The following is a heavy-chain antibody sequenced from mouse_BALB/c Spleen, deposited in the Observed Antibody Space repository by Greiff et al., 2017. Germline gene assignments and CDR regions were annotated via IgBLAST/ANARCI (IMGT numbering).Heavy chain of an antibody. V-gene: IGHV5-6-3*01. J-gene: IGHJ4*01. CDR2: INSNGGST. CDR3: ARVTGRRGYAMDY. D-gene: IGHD4-1*01. CDR1: GFTFSSYG. Sequence: EVMLVESGGGLVQPGGSLKLSCAASGFTFSSYGMSWVRQTPDKRLELVATINSNGGSTYYPDSVKGRFTISRDNAKNTLYLQMSSLKSEDTAMYYCARVTGRRGYAMDYWGQGTSVTVSS.